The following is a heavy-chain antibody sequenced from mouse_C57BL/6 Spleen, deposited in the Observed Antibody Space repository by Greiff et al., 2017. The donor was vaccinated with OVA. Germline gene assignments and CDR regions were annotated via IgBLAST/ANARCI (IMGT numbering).Heavy chain of an antibody. CDR1: GYAFSSSW. CDR3: AREEGYYGSSFDY. V-gene: IGHV1-82*01. Sequence: VKLMESGPELVKPGASVKISCKASGYAFSSSWMNWVKQRPGKGLEWIGRIYPGDGDTNYNGKFKGKATLTADKSSSTAYMQLSSLTSEDSAVYVCAREEGYYGSSFDYWGQGTTLTVSS. J-gene: IGHJ2*01. D-gene: IGHD1-1*01. CDR2: IYPGDGDT.